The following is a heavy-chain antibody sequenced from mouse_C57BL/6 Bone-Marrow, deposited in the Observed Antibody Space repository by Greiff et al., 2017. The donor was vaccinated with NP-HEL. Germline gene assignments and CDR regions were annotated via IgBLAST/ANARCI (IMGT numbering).Heavy chain of an antibody. CDR1: GYTFTSYW. CDR3: ARKDYGSRVDWYFDV. V-gene: IGHV1-64*01. J-gene: IGHJ1*03. CDR2: IHPNSGST. D-gene: IGHD1-1*01. Sequence: QVQLQQPGAELVKPGASVKLSCKASGYTFTSYWMHWVKPRPGPGLEWIGMIHPNSGSTNYNEKFKSKATLTVDKSSSTAYMQLSSLTSEDSAVYYCARKDYGSRVDWYFDVWGTGTTVTVSS.